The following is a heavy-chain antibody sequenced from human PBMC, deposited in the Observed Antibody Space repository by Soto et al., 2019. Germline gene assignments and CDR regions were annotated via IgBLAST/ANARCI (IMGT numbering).Heavy chain of an antibody. CDR3: ARARYGSGTNYYYYMDV. CDR2: INHIGST. J-gene: IGHJ6*03. V-gene: IGHV4-34*01. D-gene: IGHD3-10*01. Sequence: SETLSLTCAVYGGSFSGYYWSWIRQPPGKGLEWIGEINHIGSTNYNPSLKSRVTISVDTSKNQFSLKLCSLTAADTAVYFCARARYGSGTNYYYYMDVWGKGTTVTVSS. CDR1: GGSFSGYY.